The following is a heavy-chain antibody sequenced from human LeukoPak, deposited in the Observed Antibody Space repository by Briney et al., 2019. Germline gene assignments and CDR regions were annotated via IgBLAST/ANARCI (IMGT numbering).Heavy chain of an antibody. CDR3: ASSNKDAARSGYYYYYYYMDV. CDR1: GYTFTSYY. Sequence: ASVKVSCKASGYTFTSYYMHWVRQAPGQGLEWMGIINPSGGSTSYAQKFQGRVTMTGDTSTSTVYMELSSLRSEDTAVYYCASSNKDAARSGYYYYYYYMDVWGKGTTVTVSS. CDR2: INPSGGST. D-gene: IGHD3-10*01. V-gene: IGHV1-46*01. J-gene: IGHJ6*03.